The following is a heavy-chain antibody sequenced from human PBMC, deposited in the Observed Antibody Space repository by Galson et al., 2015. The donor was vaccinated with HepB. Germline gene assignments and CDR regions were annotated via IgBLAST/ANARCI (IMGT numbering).Heavy chain of an antibody. J-gene: IGHJ4*02. Sequence: SLRLSCAASGFTFSGYSMNWVRQAPGKGLEWVSYISSSSGHIYYADSVKGRFTISRDNAENSLYLQMNSLRDEDTAVYYCVRDTPPPYYDSSGYYYGGYWGQGTLVTVSS. CDR2: ISSSSGHI. D-gene: IGHD3-22*01. V-gene: IGHV3-48*02. CDR3: VRDTPPPYYDSSGYYYGGY. CDR1: GFTFSGYS.